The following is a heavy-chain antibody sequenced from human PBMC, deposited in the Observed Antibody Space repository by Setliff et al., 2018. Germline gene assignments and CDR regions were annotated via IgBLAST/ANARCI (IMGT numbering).Heavy chain of an antibody. V-gene: IGHV4-59*08. D-gene: IGHD3-16*01. CDR1: GASVNTYY. Sequence: SETLSLTCSVSGASVNTYYWSWIRQSPGKGLEWIGYIYRAGATDYNPALKSRVTISADTSKNQVSLKLTSVTAADTALYYCARLPNYVWGSPVDYWGQGTLVTVSS. J-gene: IGHJ4*02. CDR2: IYRAGAT. CDR3: ARLPNYVWGSPVDY.